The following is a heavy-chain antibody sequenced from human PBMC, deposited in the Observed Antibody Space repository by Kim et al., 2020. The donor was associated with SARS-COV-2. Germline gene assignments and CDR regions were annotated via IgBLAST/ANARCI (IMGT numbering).Heavy chain of an antibody. CDR2: SSWKSGSI. CDR1: GCTWDDYA. J-gene: IGHJ3*02. D-gene: IGHD3-10*01. V-gene: IGHV3-9*01. CDR3: AKDTVVQGVIISVAFDI. Sequence: GGSLRHSCAASGCTWDDYAMHWVRQAPGKGLEGVSGSSWKSGSIGEADAVKGRFTISRDNAKNSRYLQMNSLRAEDTALYYCAKDTVVQGVIISVAFDIWGPGTMVPVSS.